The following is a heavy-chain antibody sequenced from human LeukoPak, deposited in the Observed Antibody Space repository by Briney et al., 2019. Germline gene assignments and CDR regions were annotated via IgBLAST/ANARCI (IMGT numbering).Heavy chain of an antibody. V-gene: IGHV2-70*17. CDR1: GFSLTTIGMC. Sequence: ESGPTLVNPTQTLTLTCSFSGFSLTTIGMCVTWIRQPPGKALEWLARIDWDDDKFYRTSLRTRLTISKDTSKNQVVLTMANMDPLDTGTYYCARLRSLAGTTDAFDIWGQGTVVTVSS. J-gene: IGHJ3*02. CDR3: ARLRSLAGTTDAFDI. D-gene: IGHD1-7*01. CDR2: IDWDDDK.